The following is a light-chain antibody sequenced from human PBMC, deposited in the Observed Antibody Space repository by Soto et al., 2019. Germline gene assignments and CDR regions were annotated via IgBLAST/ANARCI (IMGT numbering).Light chain of an antibody. CDR2: WAS. CDR3: QQYYPTHFN. Sequence: DIVMTQSPDSLAVSLGERATINCKSSQSVLDRSNNKHCLAWFQQKPGQPPKLLIYWASTRESGVPDRFSGSGSGTDFTLTISSLQAEDVAVYYSQQYYPTHFNFGPGTKVDLE. V-gene: IGKV4-1*01. CDR1: QSVLDRSNNKHC. J-gene: IGKJ3*01.